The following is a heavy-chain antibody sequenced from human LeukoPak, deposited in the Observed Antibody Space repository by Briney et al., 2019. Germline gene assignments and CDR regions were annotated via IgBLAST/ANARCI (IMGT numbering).Heavy chain of an antibody. D-gene: IGHD3-3*01. CDR3: ARGREDYDFWSGYSPYNWFDP. V-gene: IGHV1-3*01. CDR2: INAGNGNT. J-gene: IGHJ5*02. Sequence: ASVKASCKASGYTFSSYAVQWVRQAPGQGLEWMGWINAGNGNTKYSQKFQGRVTITRDTSASTAYMELSSLRSEDTAVYYCARGREDYDFWSGYSPYNWFDPWGQGTLVTVSS. CDR1: GYTFSSYA.